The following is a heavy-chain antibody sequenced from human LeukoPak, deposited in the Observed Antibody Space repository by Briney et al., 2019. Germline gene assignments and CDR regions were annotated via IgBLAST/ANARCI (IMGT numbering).Heavy chain of an antibody. CDR2: IYYSGST. J-gene: IGHJ4*02. V-gene: IGHV4-59*01. CDR3: ARDGSRGLDY. Sequence: SETLSLTCTVSGGSISSYYWSWIRQPPGKGLEWIGYIYYSGSTNYNPSLKSRVTISVDTPKNQFSLKLSSVTAADTAVYYCARDGSRGLDYWGQGTLVTVSP. CDR1: GGSISSYY. D-gene: IGHD3-10*01.